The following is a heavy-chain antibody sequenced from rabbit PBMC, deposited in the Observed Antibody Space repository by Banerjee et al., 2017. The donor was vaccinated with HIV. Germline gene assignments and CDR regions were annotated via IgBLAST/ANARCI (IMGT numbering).Heavy chain of an antibody. Sequence: QSLEESGGDLVNPGASLTLTCTASGFDFISNAMCWVRQAPGKGLEWIACIYSGSSGRPYYASWAKGRFTISKASSTTVTLQMTSLTAADTATYFCARGLLIGDLWGPGTLVTVS. V-gene: IGHV1S40*01. CDR3: ARGLLIGDL. D-gene: IGHD4-2*01. CDR2: IYSGSSGRP. CDR1: GFDFISNA. J-gene: IGHJ4*01.